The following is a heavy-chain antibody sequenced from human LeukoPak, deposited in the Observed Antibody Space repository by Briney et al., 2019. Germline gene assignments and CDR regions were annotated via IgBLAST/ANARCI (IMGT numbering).Heavy chain of an antibody. D-gene: IGHD6-13*01. CDR1: GFTFSNAW. CDR2: IKSKTDGGTT. V-gene: IGHV3-15*01. J-gene: IGHJ4*02. CDR3: TTGVIIAAVISGDY. Sequence: GGSLRLSCAASGFTFSNAWMSWVRQAPGKGLEWVGRIKSKTDGGTTDYAAPVKGRFTISRDDSKNTLYLQMNSLKTEDTAVYYCTTGVIIAAVISGDYWGQGTLVTVSS.